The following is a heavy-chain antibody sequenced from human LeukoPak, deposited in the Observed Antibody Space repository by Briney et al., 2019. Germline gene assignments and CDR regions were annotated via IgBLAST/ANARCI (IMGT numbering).Heavy chain of an antibody. CDR2: IYYSGST. CDR1: GGSISSYY. CDR3: ARRRAVPGFYYFDY. Sequence: ETLSLTCTVSGGSISSYYWTWLRQPPGKGLEWIGYIYYSGSTNYNPSLKSRVAISVDTSKNQFSLKLSSLTAADTAVYYCARRRAVPGFYYFDYWGQGTLVTVSS. V-gene: IGHV4-59*08. J-gene: IGHJ4*02. D-gene: IGHD6-19*01.